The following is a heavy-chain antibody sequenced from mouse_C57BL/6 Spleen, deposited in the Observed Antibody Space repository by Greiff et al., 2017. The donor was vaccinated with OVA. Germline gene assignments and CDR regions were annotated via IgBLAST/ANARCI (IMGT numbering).Heavy chain of an antibody. J-gene: IGHJ3*01. CDR3: AKWPYDYGAWFAY. CDR1: GYTFTSYW. V-gene: IGHV1-53*01. CDR2: INPSNGGT. D-gene: IGHD2-4*01. Sequence: QVQLQQPGTELVKPGASVKLSCKASGYTFTSYWMHWVKQRPGQGLEWIGNINPSNGGTNYNEKFKSKATLTVDKSSSTAYMQLSSLTSEDSAVXYGAKWPYDYGAWFAYWGQGTLVTVSA.